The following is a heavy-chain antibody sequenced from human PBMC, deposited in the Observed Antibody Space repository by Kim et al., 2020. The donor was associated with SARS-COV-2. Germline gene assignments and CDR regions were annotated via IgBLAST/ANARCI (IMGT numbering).Heavy chain of an antibody. Sequence: SVKVSCKASGGTFISYPISWVRQAPGQGLEWMGGIIPIFATTKYAQKFQDRVTITADESTSTAYMELSSLRSEDTAVFYCARDSWSPGTLRYWGQGTLVTVSS. CDR1: GGTFISYP. CDR3: ARDSWSPGTLRY. D-gene: IGHD1-26*01. V-gene: IGHV1-69*13. CDR2: IIPIFATT. J-gene: IGHJ4*02.